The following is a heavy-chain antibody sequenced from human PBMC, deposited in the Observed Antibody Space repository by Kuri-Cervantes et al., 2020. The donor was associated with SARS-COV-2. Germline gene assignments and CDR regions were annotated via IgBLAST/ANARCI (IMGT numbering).Heavy chain of an antibody. CDR2: IYSGGST. V-gene: IGHV3-53*01. D-gene: IGHD3-10*01. J-gene: IGHJ5*02. CDR1: RFTFDENA. CDR3: AREVGDYYGSGSYYNVNWFDP. Sequence: GGSLRLSCAASRFTFDENAMHWVRQAPGKGPEWVSVIYSGGSTYYADSVKGRFTISRDNSKNTLYLQMNSLRAEDTAVYYCAREVGDYYGSGSYYNVNWFDPWGQGTLVTVSS.